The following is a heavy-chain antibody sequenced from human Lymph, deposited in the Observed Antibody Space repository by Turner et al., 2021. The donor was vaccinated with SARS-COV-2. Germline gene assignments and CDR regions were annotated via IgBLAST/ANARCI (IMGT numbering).Heavy chain of an antibody. V-gene: IGHV1-69*10. CDR3: ARDSPYCSSTSCYDP. CDR1: GGTFSSYA. CDR2: IIPILAIA. J-gene: IGHJ5*02. Sequence: QVQLVLSGAEVKKPGSSVKVSCKASGGTFSSYAITWVRQAPGQGLEWMGGIIPILAIANYAQKFQGRVTITADKSTSTAYMELSSLRSEDTAVYYCARDSPYCSSTSCYDPWGQGTLVTVSS. D-gene: IGHD2-2*01.